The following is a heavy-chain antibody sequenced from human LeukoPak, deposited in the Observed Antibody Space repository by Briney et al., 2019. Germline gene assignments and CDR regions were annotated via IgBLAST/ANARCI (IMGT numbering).Heavy chain of an antibody. CDR3: AKGYKGDFDY. CDR1: GFTFDDYA. CDR2: LSWNSGSI. V-gene: IGHV3-9*01. J-gene: IGHJ4*02. D-gene: IGHD1-14*01. Sequence: GGSLRLSCAASGFTFDDYAMHWVRQAPGKGLEWVSGLSWNSGSIGYADSVKGRFTISRDNATNSLYLQMNSLRAEDTALYYCAKGYKGDFDYWGQGTLVTVSS.